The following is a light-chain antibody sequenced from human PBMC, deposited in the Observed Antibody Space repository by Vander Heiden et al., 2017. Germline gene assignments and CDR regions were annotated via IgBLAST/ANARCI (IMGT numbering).Light chain of an antibody. CDR3: QQYNDWTSYT. CDR1: QSVSSN. J-gene: IGKJ2*01. CDR2: GAS. V-gene: IGKV3-15*01. Sequence: EIVMTQSPVTLSVFPGERASLSCRASQSVSSNLAWYQQKPGQAPRLLLFGASTRATSIPARFSGSGSGTEFTLTISSLQSEDFAVYYCQQYNDWTSYTFGQGTKLEIK.